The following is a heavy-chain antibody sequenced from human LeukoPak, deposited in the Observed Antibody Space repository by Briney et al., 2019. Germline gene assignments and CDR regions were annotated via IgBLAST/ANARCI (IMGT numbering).Heavy chain of an antibody. CDR1: GFTVSSNY. Sequence: GGSLRLSCAASGFTVSSNYMSWVRQAPGKGLEWVSVIYSGGSTYYADSVKSRFTISRDNSKNTLYLQMNSLRAEDTAVYYCARGTYDSSGSIDYWGQGTLVTVSS. V-gene: IGHV3-53*01. CDR3: ARGTYDSSGSIDY. D-gene: IGHD3-22*01. J-gene: IGHJ4*02. CDR2: IYSGGST.